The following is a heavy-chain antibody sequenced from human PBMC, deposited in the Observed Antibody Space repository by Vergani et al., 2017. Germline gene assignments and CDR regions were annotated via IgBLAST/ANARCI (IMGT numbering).Heavy chain of an antibody. Sequence: QVQLQQWGAGLLKPSETLSLTCAVYGGSFSGYNWSWIRQPPGKGLEWIGEINHSVSTNYNPSLKSRVTISVDTSKNQFSLKLSAVTAADTAVYYCARGGRQWLGRTYFDYWGQGTLVTVSS. CDR3: ARGGRQWLGRTYFDY. J-gene: IGHJ4*02. D-gene: IGHD6-19*01. CDR1: GGSFSGYN. V-gene: IGHV4-34*01. CDR2: INHSVST.